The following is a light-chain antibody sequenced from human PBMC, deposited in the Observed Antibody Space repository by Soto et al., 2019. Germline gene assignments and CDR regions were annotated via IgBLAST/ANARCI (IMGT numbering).Light chain of an antibody. CDR1: SGHSSYA. Sequence: QPVLTQSPSASASLGASVKLTCTLSSGHSSYAIAWHQQQPEKGPRYLMKLNSDGSHSKGDGIPERFSGSSSGAERYLTISRLPSEDEADYYCQTWRNGSVVFGGETKQTVL. V-gene: IGLV4-69*01. CDR2: LNSDGSH. CDR3: QTWRNGSVV. J-gene: IGLJ2*01.